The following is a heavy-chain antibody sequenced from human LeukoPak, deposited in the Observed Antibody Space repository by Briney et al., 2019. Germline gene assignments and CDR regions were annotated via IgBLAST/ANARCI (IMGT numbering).Heavy chain of an antibody. CDR1: GFTFSSYG. CDR2: IRYDGSNK. V-gene: IGHV3-30*02. Sequence: GGSLRLSCAASGFTFSSYGMHWVRQAPGKGLEWVAFIRYDGSNKYYADSVKGRFTISRDNSKNTLYLQMNSLRAEDTAVYYCARARLWSPDRSYYFDYWGQGTLVTVSS. D-gene: IGHD4/OR15-4a*01. J-gene: IGHJ4*02. CDR3: ARARLWSPDRSYYFDY.